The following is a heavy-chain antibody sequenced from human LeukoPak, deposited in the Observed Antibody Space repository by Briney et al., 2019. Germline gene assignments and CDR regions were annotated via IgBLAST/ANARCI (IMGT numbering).Heavy chain of an antibody. V-gene: IGHV4-34*01. J-gene: IGHJ3*01. D-gene: IGHD6-19*01. CDR3: ARGFPPGSGSRGSHAFDV. CDR2: INYGGST. Sequence: SETLSLTCAISEMSFSAYYWNWIRQSPGKGLEWIGEINYGGSTKYTPSLEGRGTILIDTSKNQFSLKLTSVTAADTAVYYCARGFPPGSGSRGSHAFDVWGQGTMVTVSS. CDR1: EMSFSAYY.